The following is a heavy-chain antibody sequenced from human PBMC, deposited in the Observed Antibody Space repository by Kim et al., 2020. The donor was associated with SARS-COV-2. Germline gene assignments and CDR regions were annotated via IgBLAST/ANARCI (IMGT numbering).Heavy chain of an antibody. V-gene: IGHV3-23*01. J-gene: IGHJ4*02. CDR2: ISGSGGST. CDR3: AKSQGRWGILWPLDY. Sequence: GGSLRLSCAASGFTFSSYAMSWVRQAPGKGLEWVSAISGSGGSTYYADSVKGRFTISRDNSKNTLYLQVNSLRAEDTAVYYCAKSQGRWGILWPLDYWGQGTLVTVSS. CDR1: GFTFSSYA. D-gene: IGHD3-10*01.